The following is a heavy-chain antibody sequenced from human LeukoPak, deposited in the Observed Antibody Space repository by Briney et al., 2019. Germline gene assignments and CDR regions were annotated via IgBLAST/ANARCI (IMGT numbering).Heavy chain of an antibody. CDR2: IDPSDSHT. Sequence: GESLKISFHGAGGRFSNYWITWGRPMPGKGLEWVGRIDPSDSHTNYSPSFQGHVTISADKSISTAYLHTTVLNASNTVMYYCASVYAGDFFYCGQGTLVTVSS. CDR3: ASVYAGDFFY. V-gene: IGHV5-10-1*01. CDR1: GGRFSNYW. J-gene: IGHJ4*02. D-gene: IGHD2-21*02.